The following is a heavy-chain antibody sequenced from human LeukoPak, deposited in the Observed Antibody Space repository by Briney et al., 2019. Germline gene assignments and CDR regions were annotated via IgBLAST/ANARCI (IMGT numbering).Heavy chain of an antibody. CDR3: ARGGYSYGSLVVFDY. D-gene: IGHD5-18*01. CDR1: VGSISSYY. V-gene: IGHV4-59*01. Sequence: PSETLSLTCTVSVGSISSYYWSWIRQPPGKGLEWSGYLYYGGSTTYNPSLTSRVTISVDTSKNQFSLRLSSVTAADTAVYYCARGGYSYGSLVVFDYWGQGTLVTVSS. CDR2: LYYGGST. J-gene: IGHJ4*02.